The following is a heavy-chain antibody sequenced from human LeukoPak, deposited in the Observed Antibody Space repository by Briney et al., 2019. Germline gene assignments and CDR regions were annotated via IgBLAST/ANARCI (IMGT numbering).Heavy chain of an antibody. D-gene: IGHD6-19*01. V-gene: IGHV4-39*01. CDR2: IHYSGRT. Sequence: SENLSLTCTVSGGSISSSDYYWGWIRQPPGKGLEWIGSIHYSGRTYYNPSLKSRVTISVDTSKNQLSLKLSSMTAADTAVYHCARQIAVAGEWSFDIWGQGTMVTVSS. J-gene: IGHJ3*02. CDR3: ARQIAVAGEWSFDI. CDR1: GGSISSSDYY.